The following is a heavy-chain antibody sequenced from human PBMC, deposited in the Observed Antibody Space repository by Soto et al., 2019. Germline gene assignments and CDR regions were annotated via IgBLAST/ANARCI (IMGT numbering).Heavy chain of an antibody. V-gene: IGHV6-1*01. CDR1: GDSVASNIST. J-gene: IGHJ4*02. CDR2: TYYRSKWKN. D-gene: IGHD6-13*01. CDR3: VRGVDSSFDY. Sequence: PSDTLSLTCAISGDSVASNISTWNVVRQSPSRGLEWLGRTYYRSKWKNDYALSVNSRITINPDTSKNQLSLKLSSVTPDDTAIYYCVRGVDSSFDYWGQGTLVTVSS.